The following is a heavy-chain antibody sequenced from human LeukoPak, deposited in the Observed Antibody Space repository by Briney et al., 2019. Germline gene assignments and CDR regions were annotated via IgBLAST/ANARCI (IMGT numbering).Heavy chain of an antibody. V-gene: IGHV1-69*13. CDR2: IIPIFGTA. J-gene: IGHJ5*02. D-gene: IGHD4-17*01. CDR3: ARVYGDYVFWFDP. Sequence: SVKVSCKASGGTFSSYAISWVRQAPGQGLEWMGGIIPIFGTANYAQKFQGRVTITADESTSAAYMELSSLRSEDTAVYYCARVYGDYVFWFDPWGQGTLVTVSS. CDR1: GGTFSSYA.